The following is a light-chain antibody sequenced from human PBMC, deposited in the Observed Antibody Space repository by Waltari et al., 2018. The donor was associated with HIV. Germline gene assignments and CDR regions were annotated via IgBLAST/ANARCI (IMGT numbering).Light chain of an antibody. J-gene: IGLJ2*01. CDR3: VLYMGSGISV. V-gene: IGLV8-61*01. Sequence: QTVVPQEPSFSVSPGGPVTLTCGLSSGSVSTTSYPTWYQHTPGQAPRTLIYNTNTRSSGVPDRFSGSILGNKAALNITGAQADDECDYYCVLYMGSGISVFGGGTKLTVL. CDR1: SGSVSTTSY. CDR2: NTN.